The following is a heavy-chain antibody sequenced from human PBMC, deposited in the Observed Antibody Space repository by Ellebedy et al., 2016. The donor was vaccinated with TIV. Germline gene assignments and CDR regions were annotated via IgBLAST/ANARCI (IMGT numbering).Heavy chain of an antibody. J-gene: IGHJ6*02. CDR2: IIPILGIP. CDR1: GGTFSSYG. V-gene: IGHV1-69*04. Sequence: AASVKVSCKASGGTFSSYGISWVRQPPGQGLEWMGRIIPILGIPNYAQKFQGRVTITADTSTSTAYLELSSLRSEDTAVYYCASRGVPLGYCSGGSCLDTYYYYGMDVWGQGTTVTVSS. D-gene: IGHD2-15*01. CDR3: ASRGVPLGYCSGGSCLDTYYYYGMDV.